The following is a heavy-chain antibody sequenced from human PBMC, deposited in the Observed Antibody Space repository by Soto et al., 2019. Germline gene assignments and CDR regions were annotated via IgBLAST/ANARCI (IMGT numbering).Heavy chain of an antibody. CDR1: GGTFSNYA. V-gene: IGHV1-69*06. J-gene: IGHJ4*02. CDR3: ARGWETVGTTTPFAY. CDR2: IIPLFGTP. Sequence: QVQLVQSGAEVKKPGSSVKVSCKASGGTFSNYAINWVRQAPGQGLEWMGGIIPLFGTPNYAQKFQGRVTFTAHKYTSTAYMELRSLRSDDTAVYYCARGWETVGTTTPFAYWGQGTLVTVSS. D-gene: IGHD1-26*01.